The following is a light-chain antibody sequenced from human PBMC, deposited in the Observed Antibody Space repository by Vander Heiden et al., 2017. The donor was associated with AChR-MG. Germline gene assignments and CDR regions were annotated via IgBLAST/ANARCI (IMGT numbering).Light chain of an antibody. V-gene: IGLV2-14*03. Sequence: QSALTQPASVSGSPGQSITIPCTGTRSDVGAYDYVSWYQQHPGKAPKLMIFDVTNRPSGVSNRFSGSKAGNTASLTISGLQAEDEADYYCSSYTSTSTVTFGGGTKVTVL. J-gene: IGLJ2*01. CDR1: RSDVGAYDY. CDR3: SSYTSTSTVT. CDR2: DVT.